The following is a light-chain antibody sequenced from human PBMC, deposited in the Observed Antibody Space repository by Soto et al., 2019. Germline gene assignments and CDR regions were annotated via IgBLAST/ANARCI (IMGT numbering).Light chain of an antibody. CDR1: QTINNN. CDR2: GAS. J-gene: IGKJ1*01. V-gene: IGKV3-15*01. Sequence: ETVMTQSPATLSVSPGEGATLSCRASQTINNNLARYQQKPGQAPRPLIYGASMRATGVPARFSGSGSGTEFTLTISSLQSEDFAVYYCQHYNIGPRFGQGTKVDVK. CDR3: QHYNIGPR.